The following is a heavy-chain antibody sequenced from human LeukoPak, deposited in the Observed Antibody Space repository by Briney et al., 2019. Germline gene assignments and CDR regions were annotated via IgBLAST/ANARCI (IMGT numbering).Heavy chain of an antibody. CDR3: ARDAPQVPAAGVLAS. J-gene: IGHJ5*02. Sequence: GGSLRLSCAASGFTVSDNYMSWVRQASGKGLEWVSVMYSRGDTYYANSVKGRFTFSRDISKNTLYLQMNGLRTEDTAMYYCARDAPQVPAAGVLASWGQGTLVIVSS. CDR1: GFTVSDNY. D-gene: IGHD6-13*01. V-gene: IGHV3-53*01. CDR2: MYSRGDT.